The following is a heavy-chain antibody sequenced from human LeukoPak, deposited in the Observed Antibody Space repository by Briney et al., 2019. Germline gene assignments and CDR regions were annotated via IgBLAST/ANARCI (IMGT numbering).Heavy chain of an antibody. Sequence: PGGSLRLSCAASGFTFSSYWMSWVRQAPGKGLEWVANIKQDGSEKYYVDSVKGRFTISRDNAKNSLYLQMNSLRAEDTAVYYCARDYDFWSGYFRHTLFDYWGQGTLVTVSS. CDR3: ARDYDFWSGYFRHTLFDY. CDR2: IKQDGSEK. V-gene: IGHV3-7*01. D-gene: IGHD3-3*01. CDR1: GFTFSSYW. J-gene: IGHJ4*02.